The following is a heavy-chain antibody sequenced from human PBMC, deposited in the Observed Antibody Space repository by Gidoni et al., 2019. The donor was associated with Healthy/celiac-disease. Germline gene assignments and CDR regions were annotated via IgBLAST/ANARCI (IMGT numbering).Heavy chain of an antibody. CDR1: GGSISSYY. CDR3: ARQHLSSWGGGYYYGMDV. V-gene: IGHV4-59*01. CDR2: IYYSGST. Sequence: QVQLQESGPGLVKPSETLSLTCTVSGGSISSYYWSWIRQPPGKGLEWIGYIYYSGSTNYNPSLKSRVTISVDTSKNQFSLKLSSVTAADTAVYYCARQHLSSWGGGYYYGMDVWGQGTTVTVSS. D-gene: IGHD3-16*01. J-gene: IGHJ6*02.